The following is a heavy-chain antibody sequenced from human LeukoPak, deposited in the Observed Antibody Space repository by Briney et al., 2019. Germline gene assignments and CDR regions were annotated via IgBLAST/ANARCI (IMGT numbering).Heavy chain of an antibody. J-gene: IGHJ3*02. CDR2: VSPDGTNT. V-gene: IGHV3-74*01. D-gene: IGHD4-23*01. CDR3: ARDYVGGRRALDI. CDR1: AFTFSSHW. Sequence: GGSLRLSCAASAFTFSSHWMHWVRQAPGKGLGWVSRVSPDGTNTNYADSVRGRFTISRDNAKNTLYLQMNSLRAKDTAVYHCARDYVGGRRALDIWGQGTGVTVSS.